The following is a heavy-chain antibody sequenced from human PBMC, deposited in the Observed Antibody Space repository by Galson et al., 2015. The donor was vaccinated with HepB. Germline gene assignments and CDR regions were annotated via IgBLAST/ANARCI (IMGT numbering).Heavy chain of an antibody. V-gene: IGHV1-69*10. CDR1: GSTFSSYA. Sequence: QSGAEVKKPGESLRISCKASGSTFSSYAISWVRQAPGQGLEWMGGIIPILGIANYAQKFQGRVTITADKSTSTAYMELSSLRSEDTAVYYCARVGMTNHGDYAGFSDYWGQGTLVTVSS. CDR2: IIPILGIA. D-gene: IGHD4-17*01. CDR3: ARVGMTNHGDYAGFSDY. J-gene: IGHJ4*02.